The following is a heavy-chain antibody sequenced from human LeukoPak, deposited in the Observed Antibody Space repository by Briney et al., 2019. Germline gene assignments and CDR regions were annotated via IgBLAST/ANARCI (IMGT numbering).Heavy chain of an antibody. V-gene: IGHV4-30-2*01. Sequence: PSETLSLTCTVSGGSISSGGYYWSWIRQPPGKGLEWIGYIYHSGSTYYNPSLKSRVTISVDRSKNQFSLKLSSVTAADTAVYYCARAEREGAFDIWGQGTMVTVSS. D-gene: IGHD1-26*01. CDR3: ARAEREGAFDI. CDR2: IYHSGST. CDR1: GGSISSGGYY. J-gene: IGHJ3*02.